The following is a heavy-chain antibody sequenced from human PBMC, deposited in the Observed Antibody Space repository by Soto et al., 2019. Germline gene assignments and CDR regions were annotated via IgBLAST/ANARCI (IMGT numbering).Heavy chain of an antibody. CDR1: GGSISSGGYY. CDR3: ARGLGGPYAFDI. V-gene: IGHV4-31*03. J-gene: IGHJ3*02. Sequence: PSETLSLTCTVSGGSISSGGYYWSWIRQHPGKGLEWIGYIYYSGSTYYNPSLKSRVTISVGTSKNQFSLKLSSVTAADTAVYYCARGLGGPYAFDIWGQGTMVTVSS. D-gene: IGHD3-10*01. CDR2: IYYSGST.